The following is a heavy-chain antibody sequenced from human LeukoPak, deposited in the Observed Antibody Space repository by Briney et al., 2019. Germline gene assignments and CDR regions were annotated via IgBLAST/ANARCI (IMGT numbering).Heavy chain of an antibody. Sequence: PGGSLRLSCAASGFTVSSNYMSWVRQAPGKGLEWVSVIYSGGSTYYADSVEGRFTISRDNSKNTLYLQMNSLRAEDTAVYYCARDIDGDYDYWGQGTLVTVSS. J-gene: IGHJ4*02. CDR2: IYSGGST. CDR1: GFTVSSNY. CDR3: ARDIDGDYDY. D-gene: IGHD4-17*01. V-gene: IGHV3-66*01.